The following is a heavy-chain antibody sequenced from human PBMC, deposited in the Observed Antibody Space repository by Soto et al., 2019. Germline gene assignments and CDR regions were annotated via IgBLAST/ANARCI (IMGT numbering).Heavy chain of an antibody. V-gene: IGHV1-18*01. Sequence: GASVKVSCKTSGYTFTSYGITWLRQAPGQGLEWMGWISGNNGNSNYAQKLQDRVTMTTDASTTTAYMELRSLTSDDTAVYYCARDLAADDYWGQGTLVTVSS. J-gene: IGHJ4*02. D-gene: IGHD6-13*01. CDR3: ARDLAADDY. CDR1: GYTFTSYG. CDR2: ISGNNGNS.